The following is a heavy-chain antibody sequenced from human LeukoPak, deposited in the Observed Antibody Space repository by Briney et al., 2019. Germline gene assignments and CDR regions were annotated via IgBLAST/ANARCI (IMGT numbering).Heavy chain of an antibody. J-gene: IGHJ4*02. D-gene: IGHD5-12*01. CDR2: INPSGGGT. CDR3: ARGPAVATRGDFDY. Sequence: ASVKVSCKASGYSFTSYYIHWVRQAPGQGLEWMGIINPSGGGTTYAQKFQGRVTMTRDTSISTAYMELSRLRSDDTAVYYCARGPAVATRGDFDYWGQGTLVTVSS. V-gene: IGHV1-2*02. CDR1: GYSFTSYY.